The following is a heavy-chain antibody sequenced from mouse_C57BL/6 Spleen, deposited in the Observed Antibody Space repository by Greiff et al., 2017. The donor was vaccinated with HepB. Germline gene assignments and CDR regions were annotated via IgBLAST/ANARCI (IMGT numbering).Heavy chain of an antibody. D-gene: IGHD1-1*01. CDR2: IDPSDSYT. J-gene: IGHJ2*01. CDR1: GYTFTSYW. CDR3: ARAPYYYGSSYFDY. Sequence: QVQLKQPGAELVRPGTSVKLSCKASGYTFTSYWMHWVKQRPGQGLEWIGVIDPSDSYTNYNQKFKGKATLTVDTSSSTAYMQLSSLTSEDSAVYYCARAPYYYGSSYFDYWGQGTTLTVSS. V-gene: IGHV1-59*01.